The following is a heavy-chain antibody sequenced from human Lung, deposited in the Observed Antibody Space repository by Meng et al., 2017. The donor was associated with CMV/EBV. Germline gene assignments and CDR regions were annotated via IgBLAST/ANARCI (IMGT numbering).Heavy chain of an antibody. J-gene: IGHJ5*02. V-gene: IGHV3-30-3*01. Sequence: FNCSSYAKHWVRQAPGQGLERVAVISYDGSNKYYADSVKGRFTISRDNSKNTLYLQMNSLRAEDTAVYYCARAASSIAARTRVDWFDPWGQGTLVTVSS. D-gene: IGHD6-6*01. CDR1: FNCSSYA. CDR3: ARAASSIAARTRVDWFDP. CDR2: ISYDGSNK.